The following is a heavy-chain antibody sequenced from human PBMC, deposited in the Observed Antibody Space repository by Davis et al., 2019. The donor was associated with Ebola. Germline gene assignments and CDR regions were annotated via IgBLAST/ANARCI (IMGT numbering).Heavy chain of an antibody. J-gene: IGHJ4*02. CDR1: GYSISSGYY. V-gene: IGHV4-38-2*02. Sequence: MPSETLSPTCTVSGYSISSGYYWGWIRQPPGKGLEWIGSIYHSGSTYYNPSLKSRVTISVDTSKNQFSLKLSSVTAADTAVYYCARVGSDYGDYIPDYWGQGTLVTVSS. CDR2: IYHSGST. D-gene: IGHD4-17*01. CDR3: ARVGSDYGDYIPDY.